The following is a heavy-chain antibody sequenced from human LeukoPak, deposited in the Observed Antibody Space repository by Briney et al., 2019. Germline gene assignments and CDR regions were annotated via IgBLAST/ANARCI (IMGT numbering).Heavy chain of an antibody. CDR3: ARVGLRGSGSWYFHY. CDR2: ISSNGGST. Sequence: GGSLRLSCANSGFTFSSYAMHWVRQAPGKGLEYVSAISSNGGSTYYANSVKGRFTISRDNSKNTLYLQMGSLRAEDMAVYYCARVGLRGSGSWYFHYWGQGTLVTVSS. J-gene: IGHJ4*02. D-gene: IGHD3-10*01. V-gene: IGHV3-64*01. CDR1: GFTFSSYA.